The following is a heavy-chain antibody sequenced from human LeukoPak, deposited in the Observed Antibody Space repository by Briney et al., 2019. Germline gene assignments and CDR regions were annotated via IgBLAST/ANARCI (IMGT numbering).Heavy chain of an antibody. Sequence: SETLSLTCTVSGYSISSGYYWGWIRQPPGKGLEWIADIYHSGNTYYNPSLKSRVTISVDTSRNQFSLKLSSVTAADTAVYYCALQPARRLSWFDPWGQGTLVTVSS. CDR2: IYHSGNT. V-gene: IGHV4-38-2*02. CDR1: GYSISSGYY. J-gene: IGHJ5*02. D-gene: IGHD2-2*01. CDR3: ALQPARRLSWFDP.